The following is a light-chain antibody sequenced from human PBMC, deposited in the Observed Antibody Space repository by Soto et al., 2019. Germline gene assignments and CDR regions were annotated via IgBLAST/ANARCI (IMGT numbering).Light chain of an antibody. J-gene: IGKJ5*01. CDR1: QSVSSY. Sequence: EIVLTHSPATLSLSPGERATLCCRASQSVSSYLAWYQQKPGQAPRLLIYDASNRATGIPARFSGSGSGTDFTLTISSLEPEDFAVYYCQQRSNWPLTFGQGTRLEIK. V-gene: IGKV3-11*01. CDR2: DAS. CDR3: QQRSNWPLT.